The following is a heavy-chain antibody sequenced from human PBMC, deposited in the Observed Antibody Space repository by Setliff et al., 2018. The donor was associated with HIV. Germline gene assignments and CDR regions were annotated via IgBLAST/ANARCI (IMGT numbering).Heavy chain of an antibody. CDR2: IYYSGTT. D-gene: IGHD3-10*01. Sequence: SETLSLTCTVSGGSISSRNYYWAWIRQPPGKGLEWIGTIYYSGTTHYNPSLNSRVIISVDTSKNQFSLRLNSVTAADTAVYYCARLSGGMVPNYWGPGTLVTVSS. CDR3: ARLSGGMVPNY. J-gene: IGHJ4*02. V-gene: IGHV4-39*01. CDR1: GGSISSRNYY.